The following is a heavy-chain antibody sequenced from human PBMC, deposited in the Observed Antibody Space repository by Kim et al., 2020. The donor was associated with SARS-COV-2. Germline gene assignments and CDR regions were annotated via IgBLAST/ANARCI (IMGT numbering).Heavy chain of an antibody. D-gene: IGHD3-22*01. V-gene: IGHV3-53*01. CDR1: GFTVSSNY. J-gene: IGHJ3*02. CDR3: ARGTVVVITSDAFDI. CDR2: IYSGGST. Sequence: GGSLRLSCAASGFTVSSNYMSWVRQAPGKGLEWVSVIYSGGSTYYADSVKGRFTISRDNSKNTLYLQMNSLRAEDTAVYYCARGTVVVITSDAFDIWGQGTMVTVSS.